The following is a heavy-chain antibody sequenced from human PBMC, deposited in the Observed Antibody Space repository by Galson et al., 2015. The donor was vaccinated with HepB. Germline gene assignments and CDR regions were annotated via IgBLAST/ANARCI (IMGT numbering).Heavy chain of an antibody. J-gene: IGHJ4*02. CDR1: GFTVSSNY. CDR2: IYSGGST. D-gene: IGHD3-10*01. V-gene: IGHV3-53*01. CDR3: AREISGSYFY. Sequence: SLRLSCAASGFTVSSNYMSWVRQAPGKGLEWVLVIYSGGSTYYADSVKGRFTISRDNSKNTLYLQMNSLRAEDTAVYYCAREISGSYFYWGQGTLVTVSS.